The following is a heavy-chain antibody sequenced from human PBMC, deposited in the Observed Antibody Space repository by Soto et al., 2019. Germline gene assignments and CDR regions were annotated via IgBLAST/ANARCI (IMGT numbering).Heavy chain of an antibody. V-gene: IGHV3-74*01. Sequence: RGPLRLSCAASGFTFSSYWMHWVRQAPGKGLVWVSRINSDGSSTSYADSVKGRFTISRDNAKNTLYLQMNSLRAEDTAVYYCARGPGAYYCSGGSCPGVWFDPWGQGTLVTVSS. D-gene: IGHD2-15*01. J-gene: IGHJ5*02. CDR1: GFTFSSYW. CDR2: INSDGSST. CDR3: ARGPGAYYCSGGSCPGVWFDP.